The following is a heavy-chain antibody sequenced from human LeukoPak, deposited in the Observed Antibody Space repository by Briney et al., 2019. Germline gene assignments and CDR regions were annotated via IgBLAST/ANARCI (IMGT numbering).Heavy chain of an antibody. CDR2: LYPIDYDK. CDR1: GYKFTSYW. D-gene: IGHD2/OR15-2a*01. Sequence: GESLKISCKASGYKFTSYWIAWVRQRPGYGLEWMGSLYPIDYDKTYSPSFQSQVTMPADRSISTAYLQWSSLKASDTAIYYCVRQKIVPGTSQLRTFDAWGQGTLVSVFS. J-gene: IGHJ4*02. V-gene: IGHV5-51*01. CDR3: VRQKIVPGTSQLRTFDA.